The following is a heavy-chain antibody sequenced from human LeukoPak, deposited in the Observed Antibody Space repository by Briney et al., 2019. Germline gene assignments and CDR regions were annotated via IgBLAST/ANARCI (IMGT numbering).Heavy chain of an antibody. CDR1: GFIFSSYW. CDR2: IKEDGSEK. D-gene: IGHD3-22*01. V-gene: IGHV3-7*01. CDR3: ARDYYDSRGYLVPLRY. Sequence: TGGSLRLSCAASGFIFSSYWMTWVRQVPGKGLEWVANIKEDGSEKNYVDSVKGRFTISRDNAENSLYLQMNSLRAEDTAVYYCARDYYDSRGYLVPLRYWGQGALVTVSS. J-gene: IGHJ4*02.